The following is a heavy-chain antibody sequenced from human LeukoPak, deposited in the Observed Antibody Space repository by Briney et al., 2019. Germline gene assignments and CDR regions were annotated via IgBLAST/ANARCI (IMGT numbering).Heavy chain of an antibody. J-gene: IGHJ3*01. CDR2: IFYSGST. CDR3: AKSNGYGLVNN. CDR1: GGSISTSNYY. Sequence: SETLSLTCTVSGGSISTSNYYWGWIRQPPGKGLEWIGNIFYSGSTYYSPSLRSRVTISLDTSRNQFSLKLNSVTAADTAVYYCAKSNGYGLVNNWGQGTIVTVSS. D-gene: IGHD3-10*01. V-gene: IGHV4-39*07.